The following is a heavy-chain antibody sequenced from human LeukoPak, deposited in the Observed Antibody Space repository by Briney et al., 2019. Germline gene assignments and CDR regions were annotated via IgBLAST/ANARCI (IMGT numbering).Heavy chain of an antibody. CDR1: GFTFSSFT. D-gene: IGHD1/OR15-1a*01. V-gene: IGHV3-23*01. J-gene: IGHJ4*02. CDR2: IGGSGGTT. Sequence: GGSLRLSCAASGFTFSSFTMNWVRQAPGKGLEWVSAIGGSGGTTYYADSVKGRFTISRDNSKNTLYLQMNSLRAEDTAVYYCAKDRSDWNNAFDYWGQGTLVTVSS. CDR3: AKDRSDWNNAFDY.